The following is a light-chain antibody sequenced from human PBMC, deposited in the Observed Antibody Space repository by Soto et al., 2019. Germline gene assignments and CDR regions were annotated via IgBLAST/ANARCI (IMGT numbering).Light chain of an antibody. CDR2: AAS. V-gene: IGKV1-39*01. J-gene: IGKJ1*01. CDR1: QDITNF. Sequence: DIQMTQSPSSLSASVGDRVTITCRASQDITNFLSWYQQKPGKAPNLLICAASSFQSGVPSRFSVSGIGTEFTLTITSLQPEDFATYYCQQSYTLPWTFGQGTKVEIK. CDR3: QQSYTLPWT.